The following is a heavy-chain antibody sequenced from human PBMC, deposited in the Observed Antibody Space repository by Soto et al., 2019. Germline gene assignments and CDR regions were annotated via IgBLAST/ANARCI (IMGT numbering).Heavy chain of an antibody. V-gene: IGHV1-69*01. J-gene: IGHJ5*02. CDR1: GGTFSSYA. D-gene: IGHD3-16*01. CDR2: IIPIFGTA. CDR3: ASVAVIFRGRNWFDP. Sequence: QVQLVQSGAEVKKPGSSVKVSCKASGGTFSSYAISWVRQAPGQGLEWMGGIIPIFGTANYAQKFQGRGTITADESTSTAYMELSSLRSEDTAVYYCASVAVIFRGRNWFDPWGQGTLVTVSS.